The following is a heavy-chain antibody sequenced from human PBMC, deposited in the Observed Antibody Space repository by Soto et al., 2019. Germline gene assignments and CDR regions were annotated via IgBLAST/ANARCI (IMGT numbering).Heavy chain of an antibody. CDR2: ISYDGSNK. CDR3: AKAVGGWYGNY. Sequence: GGSLRLSCAASGFTFSSYGMHWVRQAPGKGLEWVAVISYDGSNKYYADSVKGRFTISRDNSKTTLYLQMNSLRAEDTAVYYCAKAVGGWYGNYWGQGTLVTVSS. CDR1: GFTFSSYG. D-gene: IGHD6-19*01. V-gene: IGHV3-30*18. J-gene: IGHJ4*02.